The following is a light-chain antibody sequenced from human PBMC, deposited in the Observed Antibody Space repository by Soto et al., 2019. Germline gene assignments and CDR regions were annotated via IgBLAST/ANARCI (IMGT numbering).Light chain of an antibody. Sequence: QSALTQPASVSGSPGQSITISCTGTSSDVGSYNLVSWYQQHPGKAPKLMIYEDSQRPSGVSNRFSGSKSGNTASLTISGLQAEDEADYYCCSYAGSRTYVFGIGTKLTVL. CDR2: EDS. CDR3: CSYAGSRTYV. V-gene: IGLV2-23*01. CDR1: SSDVGSYNL. J-gene: IGLJ1*01.